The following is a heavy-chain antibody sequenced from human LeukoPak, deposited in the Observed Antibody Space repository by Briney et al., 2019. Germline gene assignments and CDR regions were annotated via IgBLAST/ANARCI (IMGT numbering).Heavy chain of an antibody. CDR3: VRDLMYYYLGY. V-gene: IGHV3-48*03. CDR2: ISSSGDTM. Sequence: GSLRLSCAASGFTFSSYEMNWVRQAPGKGLEWVSYISSSGDTMYYADSVRGRFTISRDNAKNSLYLQMNSLTAEDTAIYYCVRDLMYYYLGYWGQGTMVTVSS. CDR1: GFTFSSYE. D-gene: IGHD2-8*01. J-gene: IGHJ4*02.